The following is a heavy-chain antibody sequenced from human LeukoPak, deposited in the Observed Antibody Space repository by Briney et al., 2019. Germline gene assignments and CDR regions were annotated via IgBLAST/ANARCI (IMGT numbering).Heavy chain of an antibody. CDR3: ARVKSGLGYVNDY. D-gene: IGHD5-12*01. Sequence: SETLSLTCAVYGGSFSGYYWSWIRQPPGKGLEWIGEINHSGSTNYNPSLKSRVTISVDTSKNQFSLKLSSVTAADTAVYYCARVKSGLGYVNDYRGQGTLVTVSS. CDR2: INHSGST. J-gene: IGHJ4*02. V-gene: IGHV4-34*01. CDR1: GGSFSGYY.